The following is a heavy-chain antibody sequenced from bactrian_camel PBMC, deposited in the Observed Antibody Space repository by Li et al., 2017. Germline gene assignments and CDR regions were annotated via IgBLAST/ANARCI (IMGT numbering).Heavy chain of an antibody. V-gene: IGHV3S53*01. CDR3: TATYGTSDSYNY. CDR2: ISSGGMK. CDR1: GGNLFACG. Sequence: ESGGGSVQAGGSLKLSCGVSGGNLFACGMTWYRQTPGKEREFVSGISSGGMKNYADSVKGRFTVSRDHAENTVYLEMNSLKSEDAARYFCTATYGTSDSYNYWGQGTQVTVS. J-gene: IGHJ4*01. D-gene: IGHD3*01.